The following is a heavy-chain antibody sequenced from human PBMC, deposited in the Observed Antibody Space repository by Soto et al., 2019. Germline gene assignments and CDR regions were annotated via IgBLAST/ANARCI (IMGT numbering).Heavy chain of an antibody. Sequence: EVQLLESGGGLVQPGGSLRLSCAASGFTFSSYAMSWVRQAPGKGLEWVSAISGSGGSTYYADSVKGRFTISRDNSKNTLDLQMNSLRAEDTAVYYCAKRSGSIAAAGIFDYGGQGTLVTVFS. D-gene: IGHD6-13*01. CDR1: GFTFSSYA. V-gene: IGHV3-23*01. CDR3: AKRSGSIAAAGIFDY. J-gene: IGHJ4*02. CDR2: ISGSGGST.